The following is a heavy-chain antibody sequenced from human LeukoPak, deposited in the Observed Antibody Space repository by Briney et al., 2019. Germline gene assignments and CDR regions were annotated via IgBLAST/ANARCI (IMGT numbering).Heavy chain of an antibody. J-gene: IGHJ6*03. CDR1: GFNFNTYS. V-gene: IGHV3-66*02. CDR2: IYNGLTT. D-gene: IGHD6-6*01. CDR3: AKGDSSSFAYYYYYMDV. Sequence: GGSLRLSCAASGFNFNTYSMTWVRQPPGKGLEWVSIIYNGLTTHYADSVKGRFTISRDNSKNTLYLQMNSLRAEDTAVYYCAKGDSSSFAYYYYYMDVWGKGTTVTVSS.